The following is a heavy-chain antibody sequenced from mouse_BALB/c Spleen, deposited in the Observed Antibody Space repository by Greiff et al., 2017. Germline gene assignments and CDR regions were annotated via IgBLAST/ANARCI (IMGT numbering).Heavy chain of an antibody. D-gene: IGHD2-12*01. CDR1: GFNIKDTY. Sequence: EVQGVESGAELVKPGASVKLSCTASGFNIKDTYMHWVKQRPEQGLEWIGRIDPANGNTKYDPKFQGKATITADTSSNTAYLQLSSLTSEDTAVYYCAREELSDAMDYWGQGTSVTVSS. V-gene: IGHV14-3*02. J-gene: IGHJ4*01. CDR3: AREELSDAMDY. CDR2: IDPANGNT.